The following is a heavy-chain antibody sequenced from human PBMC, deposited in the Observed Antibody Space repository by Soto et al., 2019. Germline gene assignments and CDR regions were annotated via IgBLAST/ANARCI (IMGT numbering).Heavy chain of an antibody. Sequence: SETLCLTCAVYGGSFSGYYWSWIRQPPGKGLEWIGEINHSGSTNYNPSLKSRVTISVDTSKNQFSLKLSSVTAADTAVYYCARALWPTGTTYHYWGQGTLVTVSS. J-gene: IGHJ4*02. CDR3: ARALWPTGTTYHY. CDR1: GGSFSGYY. V-gene: IGHV4-34*01. D-gene: IGHD1-7*01. CDR2: INHSGST.